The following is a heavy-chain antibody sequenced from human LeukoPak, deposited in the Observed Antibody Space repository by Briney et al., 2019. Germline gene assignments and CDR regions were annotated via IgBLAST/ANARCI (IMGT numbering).Heavy chain of an antibody. D-gene: IGHD3-22*01. V-gene: IGHV1-18*01. CDR2: ISAYNGNT. Sequence: EASVKVSCKASSYTFTSYGISWLRQAPGQGLEWMGWISAYNGNTNYAQKLQGRVTMTTDTSTSTAYMELRSLRSDDTAVYYCARADPGAYDSSGYYDYWGQGTLVTVSS. CDR1: SYTFTSYG. CDR3: ARADPGAYDSSGYYDY. J-gene: IGHJ4*02.